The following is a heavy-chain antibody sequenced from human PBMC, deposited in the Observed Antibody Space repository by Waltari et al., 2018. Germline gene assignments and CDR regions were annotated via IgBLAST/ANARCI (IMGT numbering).Heavy chain of an antibody. J-gene: IGHJ4*02. V-gene: IGHV3-23*03. CDR2: IYSGGSST. CDR3: AKEGSSWYSVDY. Sequence: EVQLLESGGGLVQPGGSLRLSCAASGFTFSSYAMSWVRQAPGKGLEWVSVIYSGGSSTYYADSVKGRFTISRDNSKNTLYLQMNSLRAEDTAVYYCAKEGSSWYSVDYWGQGTLVTVSS. D-gene: IGHD6-13*01. CDR1: GFTFSSYA.